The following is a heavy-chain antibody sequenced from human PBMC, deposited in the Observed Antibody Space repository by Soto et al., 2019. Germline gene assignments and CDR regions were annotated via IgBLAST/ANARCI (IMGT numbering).Heavy chain of an antibody. V-gene: IGHV1-24*01. CDR1: GYTLTELS. CDR2: FDPEDGET. D-gene: IGHD3-16*01. J-gene: IGHJ4*02. Sequence: ASVKVSCKVSGYTLTELSMHWVRQAPGKGLEWMGGFDPEDGETIYAQKFQGRVTMTEDTSTDTAYMELSSLRSEDTAVYYCATYKYYDYVWGSHYYFDYWGQGTLVTVSS. CDR3: ATYKYYDYVWGSHYYFDY.